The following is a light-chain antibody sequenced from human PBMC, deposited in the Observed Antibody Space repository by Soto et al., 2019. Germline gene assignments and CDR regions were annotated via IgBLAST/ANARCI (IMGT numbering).Light chain of an antibody. Sequence: QSVLTQPPSASGSPGQSVTISCTGTSSDVGGRNFVSWYQQHPGKAPKLLIYEVTKRPSGVPDRFSGTKSGNTASLTVSGLQADDEADYHCSSHAGSNFAFVFGTGTQLTVL. V-gene: IGLV2-8*01. CDR2: EVT. J-gene: IGLJ1*01. CDR3: SSHAGSNFAFV. CDR1: SSDVGGRNF.